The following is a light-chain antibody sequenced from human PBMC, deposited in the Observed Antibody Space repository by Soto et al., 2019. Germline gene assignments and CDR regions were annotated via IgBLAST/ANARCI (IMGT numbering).Light chain of an antibody. CDR2: AAS. V-gene: IGKV1-9*01. CDR3: QQYDNVFT. J-gene: IGKJ5*01. Sequence: IQLTQSPSSLSASVGGRVTITCRASQGISSYLAWYQQKPGKAPKLLIYAASTLQSGVPSRFSGSGSGTDFTFTISSLQPEDIATYYCQQYDNVFTFGQGTRLEIK. CDR1: QGISSY.